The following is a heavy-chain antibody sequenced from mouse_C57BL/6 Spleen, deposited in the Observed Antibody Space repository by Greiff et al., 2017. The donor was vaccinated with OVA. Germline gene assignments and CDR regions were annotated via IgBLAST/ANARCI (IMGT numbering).Heavy chain of an antibody. D-gene: IGHD1-1*01. CDR2: ISSGSSTI. Sequence: EVNLVESGGGLVKPGGSLKLSCAASGFTFSDYGMHWVRQAPEKGLEWVAYISSGSSTIYYADTVKGRFTISRDNAKNTLFLQMTSLRSEDTAMYYCARGDLYYGSSYTFDCWGQGTTLTVSS. CDR3: ARGDLYYGSSYTFDC. J-gene: IGHJ2*01. V-gene: IGHV5-17*01. CDR1: GFTFSDYG.